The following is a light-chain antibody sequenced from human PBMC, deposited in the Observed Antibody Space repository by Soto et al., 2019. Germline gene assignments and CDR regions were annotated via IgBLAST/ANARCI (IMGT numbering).Light chain of an antibody. CDR1: SSYVGAYNY. CDR2: DVS. J-gene: IGLJ1*01. V-gene: IGLV2-14*03. CDR3: SSYTSTNVYV. Sequence: QSVLTQPASVSGAPGQSITISCTGNSSYVGAYNYVSWYQQHPGEAPKLLIYDVSNRPSGVSNRFSGSKSGNTASLTISGLQAEDEADYYCSSYTSTNVYVFATGTKVTVL.